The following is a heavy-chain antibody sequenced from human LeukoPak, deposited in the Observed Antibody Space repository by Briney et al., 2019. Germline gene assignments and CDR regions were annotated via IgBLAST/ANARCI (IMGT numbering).Heavy chain of an antibody. J-gene: IGHJ4*02. V-gene: IGHV3-48*01. CDR3: ARVTYGSGTYGAFDY. Sequence: GGSLRLSCAASGFTFSSYSMNWVRQAPGKGLEWVSYISSSSSTIYYADSVKGRFTISRDNSKNTLYLQMNSLRAEDTAVYYCARVTYGSGTYGAFDYWGQGTLVTVSS. CDR1: GFTFSSYS. D-gene: IGHD3-10*01. CDR2: ISSSSSTI.